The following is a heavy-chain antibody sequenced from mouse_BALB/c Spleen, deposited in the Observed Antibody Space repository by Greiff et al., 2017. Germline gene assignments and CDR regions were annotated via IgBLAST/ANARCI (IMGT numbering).Heavy chain of an antibody. Sequence: VHLVESGPGLVAPSQSLSITCTVSGFSLTGYGVNWVRQPPGKGLEWLGMIWGDGSTDYNSALKSRLSISKDNSKSQVFLKMNSLQTDDTARYYCARDASRQLGLPFAYWGQGTLVTVSA. CDR3: ARDASRQLGLPFAY. CDR2: IWGDGST. D-gene: IGHD3-1*01. J-gene: IGHJ3*01. CDR1: GFSLTGYG. V-gene: IGHV2-6-7*01.